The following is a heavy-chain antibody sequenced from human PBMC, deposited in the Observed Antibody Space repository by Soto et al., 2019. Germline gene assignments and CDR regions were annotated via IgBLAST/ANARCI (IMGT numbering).Heavy chain of an antibody. CDR3: ARVLDDLSPLDY. CDR1: GGSISISNW. Sequence: SEPLSLTCAVSGGSISISNWWSWVRQPPGKGLEWIGEIYHSWSTNYNPSLKSRVTISVDKSKNQFSLKLSSVTAADTAVYYCARVLDDLSPLDYWGQGTLVTVSS. D-gene: IGHD1-1*01. CDR2: IYHSWST. V-gene: IGHV4-4*02. J-gene: IGHJ4*02.